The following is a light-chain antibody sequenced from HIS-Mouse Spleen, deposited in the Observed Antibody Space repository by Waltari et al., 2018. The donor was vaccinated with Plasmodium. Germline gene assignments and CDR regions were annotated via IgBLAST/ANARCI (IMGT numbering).Light chain of an antibody. V-gene: IGLV3-21*02. CDR2: DDS. CDR3: QVWDSSSDHYV. J-gene: IGLJ1*01. Sequence: YVLTQPPSVSVAPGQTARITCGGNNIGSKRVPWYQQKPGQAPVLVVYDDSHRPSGIPERFSGSNSGNTATLTISRVEAGDEADYYCQVWDSSSDHYVFGTGTKVTVL. CDR1: NIGSKR.